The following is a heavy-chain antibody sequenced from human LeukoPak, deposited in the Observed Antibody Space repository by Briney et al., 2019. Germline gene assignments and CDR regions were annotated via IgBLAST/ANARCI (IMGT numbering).Heavy chain of an antibody. V-gene: IGHV4-34*01. CDR3: ARHLSHAARGIAAAGTTPFDY. CDR1: GGSFSGYY. CDR2: INHSGST. D-gene: IGHD6-13*01. Sequence: PSETLSLTCAVYGGSFSGYYWSWIRQPPGKGLEWIGEINHSGSTNYNPSLKSRVTISVDTSKNQFSLKLSSVTAADTAVYYCARHLSHAARGIAAAGTTPFDYWGQGTLVTVSS. J-gene: IGHJ4*02.